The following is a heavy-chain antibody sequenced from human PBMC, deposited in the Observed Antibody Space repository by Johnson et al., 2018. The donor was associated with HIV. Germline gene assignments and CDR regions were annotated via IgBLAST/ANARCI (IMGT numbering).Heavy chain of an antibody. J-gene: IGHJ3*02. CDR1: GFTVSSNH. CDR3: ARALRTALGSPWNGGYDAFDI. CDR2: IYSGGTT. Sequence: MLLVESGGGLVQPGGSLRLSCAASGFTVSSNHMSWVRQAPGKGLEWVSFIYSGGTTYYADSVKGRFTISRDSSKNTLYLQMNSLRAGDTAVYYCARALRTALGSPWNGGYDAFDIWGQGTMVTVSS. V-gene: IGHV3-66*01. D-gene: IGHD1-1*01.